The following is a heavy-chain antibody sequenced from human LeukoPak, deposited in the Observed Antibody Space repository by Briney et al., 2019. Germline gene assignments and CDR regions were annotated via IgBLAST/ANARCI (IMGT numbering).Heavy chain of an antibody. CDR2: IYYTGST. D-gene: IGHD3-10*01. Sequence: PSETLSHTCTVPGVSISNNYWSWIRQPPGKVLEWIGYIYYTGSTNYNPSLKSRLTMSVDTSKNQFSLRLSSVTAADTAVYYCARVSCYASGGMYADYWGQGTLVTVSS. V-gene: IGHV4-59*01. CDR1: GVSISNNY. CDR3: ARVSCYASGGMYADY. J-gene: IGHJ4*02.